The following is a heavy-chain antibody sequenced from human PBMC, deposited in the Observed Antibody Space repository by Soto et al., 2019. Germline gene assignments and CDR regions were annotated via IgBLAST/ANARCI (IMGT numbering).Heavy chain of an antibody. CDR2: IYYSGST. CDR1: GGSISSSSYY. J-gene: IGHJ4*02. CDR3: ARQGYYDSSGYGN. Sequence: QLQLQESGPGLVKPSETLSLTCTVSGGSISSSSYYWGWIRQPPGKGLEWIGSIYYSGSTYYNPYLKRRVPISVDPSKNPFSLKLGAVTAADTAVYYCARQGYYDSSGYGNWGQGTLVTVSS. V-gene: IGHV4-39*01. D-gene: IGHD3-22*01.